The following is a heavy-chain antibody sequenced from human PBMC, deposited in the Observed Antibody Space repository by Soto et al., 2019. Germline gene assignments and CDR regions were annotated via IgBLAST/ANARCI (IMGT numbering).Heavy chain of an antibody. D-gene: IGHD1-1*01. CDR3: ARDLTISSTDGPLDP. CDR1: GASISGFY. CDR2: IYATGST. V-gene: IGHV4-4*07. Sequence: SETLSLTCTVSGASISGFYWSWIRKSAGKGLEWIGRIYATGSTNYNPSLKSRVTILLGTSTSQFSLKVSSVTAADTAVYYCARDLTISSTDGPLDPWGHGTLVTVSS. J-gene: IGHJ5*02.